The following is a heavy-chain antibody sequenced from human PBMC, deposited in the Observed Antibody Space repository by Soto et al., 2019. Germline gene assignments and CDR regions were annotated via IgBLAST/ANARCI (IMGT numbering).Heavy chain of an antibody. J-gene: IGHJ3*02. CDR1: GFTLSAYW. V-gene: IGHV3-7*05. CDR2: INRDGSKK. D-gene: IGHD6-13*01. CDR3: ARDVSPGSSSLYLDAFDI. Sequence: EVQLEESGGDLVQPGGSLRLSCAASGFTLSAYWMTWVRQAPGTGLEWVANINRDGSKKSYLDSVRGRFTISRDNVGNSLYLQIDSLRADDTALYYCARDVSPGSSSLYLDAFDIWGQGTMVTVSS.